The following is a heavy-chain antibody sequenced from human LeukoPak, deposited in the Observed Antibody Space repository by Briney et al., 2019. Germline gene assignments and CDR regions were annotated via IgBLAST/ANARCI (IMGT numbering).Heavy chain of an antibody. V-gene: IGHV3-23*01. CDR3: AKDSYDFYY. J-gene: IGHJ4*02. D-gene: IGHD3-3*01. Sequence: GGCLGLCCAASGFTVSIYARSWVPQAPGKGLEWVSAISGSGGSTYYADSVKGRFTISRDNSKNTLYLQMDSLRAEDTAVYYCAKDSYDFYYWGQGTLVTVSS. CDR2: ISGSGGST. CDR1: GFTVSIYA.